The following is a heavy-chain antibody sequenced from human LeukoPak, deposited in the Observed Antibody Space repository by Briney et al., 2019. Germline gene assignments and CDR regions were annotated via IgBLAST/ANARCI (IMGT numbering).Heavy chain of an antibody. D-gene: IGHD3-22*01. Sequence: SVKVSCKASGGTFSSYAISWVRQAPGQGLERMGRIIPIFGTANYAQKFQGRVTITTDESTSTAYMELSSLRSEDTAVYYCARDRHYYYDSSGSSYYYYMDVWGKGTTVTVSS. CDR3: ARDRHYYYDSSGSSYYYYMDV. CDR1: GGTFSSYA. CDR2: IIPIFGTA. J-gene: IGHJ6*03. V-gene: IGHV1-69*05.